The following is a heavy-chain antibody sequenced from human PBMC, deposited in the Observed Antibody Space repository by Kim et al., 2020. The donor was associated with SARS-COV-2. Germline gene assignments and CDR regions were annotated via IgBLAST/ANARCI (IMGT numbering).Heavy chain of an antibody. D-gene: IGHD3-10*01. CDR3: ASLYYYGSGSPEHYFDY. Sequence: GVSLRLSCAASGFTFSSYAMHWVRQAPGKGLEWVAVISYDGSNKYYVDSVKGRFTISRDNSKNTLYLQMNSLRAEDTAVYYCASLYYYGSGSPEHYFDYWGQGTLVTVSS. V-gene: IGHV3-30*04. CDR1: GFTFSSYA. J-gene: IGHJ4*02. CDR2: ISYDGSNK.